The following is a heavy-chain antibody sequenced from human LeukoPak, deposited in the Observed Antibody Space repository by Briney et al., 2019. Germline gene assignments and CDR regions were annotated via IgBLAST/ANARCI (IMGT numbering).Heavy chain of an antibody. CDR1: GFTFSSYG. D-gene: IGHD3-22*01. V-gene: IGHV3-23*01. Sequence: GGSLRLSCAASGFTFSSYGMSWVRQAPGKGLEWVSAISGSDGRTYYADSVKGRFTVSRDNAKNSLYLQMNSLRAEDTAVYYCARDPKYYYDSSGYWDHDYWGQGTLVTVSS. CDR2: ISGSDGRT. J-gene: IGHJ4*02. CDR3: ARDPKYYYDSSGYWDHDY.